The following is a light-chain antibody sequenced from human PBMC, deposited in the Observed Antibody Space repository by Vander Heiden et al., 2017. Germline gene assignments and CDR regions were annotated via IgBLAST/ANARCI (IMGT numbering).Light chain of an antibody. CDR3: QQDYSYPRT. V-gene: IGKV1-8*01. J-gene: IGKJ2*02. Sequence: NLLTYPASTPAAATGGSVTITCGASESSSSYLAWYQQKAEKANKLMNDAAYTVQGGVPRRCSGSAAGEDFTLISSWLQAEDVATYCRQQDYSYPRTFGQGTKLEIK. CDR2: AAY. CDR1: ESSSSY.